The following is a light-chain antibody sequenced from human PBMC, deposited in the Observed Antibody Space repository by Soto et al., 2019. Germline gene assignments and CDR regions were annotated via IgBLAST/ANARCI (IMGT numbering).Light chain of an antibody. V-gene: IGLV2-14*01. J-gene: IGLJ1*01. CDR1: SSDVVGYNY. CDR3: NSYTTSNTRQIA. CDR2: DVS. Sequence: QSALTQPASVSGSPGQSITISCTGTSSDVVGYNYVSWYQQHPGKAPKFMIYDVSNRPSGVSTRFSGSKSGNTASLTISGLQAEDEADYYCNSYTTSNTRQIAFGTGTKVTVL.